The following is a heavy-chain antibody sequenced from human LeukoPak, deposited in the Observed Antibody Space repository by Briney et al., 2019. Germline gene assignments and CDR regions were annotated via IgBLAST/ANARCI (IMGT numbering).Heavy chain of an antibody. J-gene: IGHJ4*02. Sequence: SVQVSCKASGGTFSSYAISWVRQAPGQGLEWMGGIIPIFGTANYAQKFQGRVTITADESTSTAYMELSSLRSEDTAVYYCARDHGYNWNYREFDYWGQGTLVTVSS. CDR1: GGTFSSYA. CDR3: ARDHGYNWNYREFDY. V-gene: IGHV1-69*13. D-gene: IGHD1-7*01. CDR2: IIPIFGTA.